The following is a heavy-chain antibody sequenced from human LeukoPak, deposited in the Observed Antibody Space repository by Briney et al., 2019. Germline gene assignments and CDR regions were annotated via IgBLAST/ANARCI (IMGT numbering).Heavy chain of an antibody. Sequence: GGSLRLSCEVSGFKVSNSGMHWVRQAPGKGLEWVGVVTYGEGDKYYADSVKGRFTISRDNSKNTLYLQMSSLRVKDTALYYCAREESSGYYRTADYWGQGTLVTVSS. V-gene: IGHV3-30*03. CDR2: VTYGEGDK. CDR1: GFKVSNSG. J-gene: IGHJ4*02. CDR3: AREESSGYYRTADY. D-gene: IGHD6-19*01.